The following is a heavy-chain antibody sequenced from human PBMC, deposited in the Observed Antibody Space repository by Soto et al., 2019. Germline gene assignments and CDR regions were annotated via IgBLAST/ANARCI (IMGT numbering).Heavy chain of an antibody. D-gene: IGHD3-16*01. Sequence: EVQLVESGGGLVQPGGSLRLSCAASGFTVSSNYMSWVRQAPGKGLEWVSVIYSGGSTYYADSVKGRFTISRDNSKNTLYLQMNSLRAEDTAVYYCARDISRGISAFDYWGQGTLVTVSS. J-gene: IGHJ4*02. CDR3: ARDISRGISAFDY. CDR2: IYSGGST. CDR1: GFTVSSNY. V-gene: IGHV3-66*01.